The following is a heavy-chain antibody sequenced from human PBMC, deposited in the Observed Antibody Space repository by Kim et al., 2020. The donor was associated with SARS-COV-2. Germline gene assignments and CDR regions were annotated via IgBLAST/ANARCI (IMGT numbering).Heavy chain of an antibody. D-gene: IGHD1-1*01. CDR2: ISWDGGSI. CDR3: EKGQDREERWLGDDYYHYDIDV. Sequence: GGSLRLSCAASGFTFDDYAMHWVRQTPGKGLEWVAVISWDGGSIDYADSVKGRFTISRDNAKNSLYLQMNSLRTEDTALYYCEKGQDREERWLGDDYYHYDIDVWGQGTTVAVSS. J-gene: IGHJ6*02. V-gene: IGHV3-9*01. CDR1: GFTFDDYA.